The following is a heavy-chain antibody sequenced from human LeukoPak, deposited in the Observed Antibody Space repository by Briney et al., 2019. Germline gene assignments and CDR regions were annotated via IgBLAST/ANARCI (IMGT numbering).Heavy chain of an antibody. CDR2: IRNKVNSYTT. CDR1: GFTFSDHY. V-gene: IGHV3-72*01. J-gene: IGHJ6*02. Sequence: GGSLRLSCAAPGFTFSDHYMDWVRQAPGKGLEWVGRIRNKVNSYTTEYAASVKGRFTISRDDSKNSLNLEMNSLTAEDTAVYYCSRIRCSSASCDWSGYYGMDVWGQGTTVTVSS. D-gene: IGHD2-2*01. CDR3: SRIRCSSASCDWSGYYGMDV.